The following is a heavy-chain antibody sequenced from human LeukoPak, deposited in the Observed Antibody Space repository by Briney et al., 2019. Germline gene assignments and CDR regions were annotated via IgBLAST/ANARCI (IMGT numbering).Heavy chain of an antibody. Sequence: SETLSLTCAVYGGSFSGYYWSWIRQPPGKGLEWIGEINHSGSTNYNPSLKSRVTISVDTSKNQFSLKLSSVTAADTAVYYCARGDTVWVYFWFDPWGRGTLVTVSS. CDR1: GGSFSGYY. J-gene: IGHJ5*02. V-gene: IGHV4-34*01. CDR2: INHSGST. CDR3: ARGDTVWVYFWFDP. D-gene: IGHD3-16*01.